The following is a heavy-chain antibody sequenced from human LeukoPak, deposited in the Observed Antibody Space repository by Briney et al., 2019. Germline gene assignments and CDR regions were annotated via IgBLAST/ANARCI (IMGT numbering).Heavy chain of an antibody. V-gene: IGHV4-59*01. CDR1: GGSILPYY. CDR2: IYYSGTT. D-gene: IGHD4-17*01. Sequence: PSETLSLTCPVSGGSILPYYWSWIRQPPGKGLEYIGYIYYSGTTNYNPSLKSRVTMSVDTSRKDFSLKLSSVTAADTAVYFCARGGGVPGPASYGDLEYWGQGTLVTVSS. J-gene: IGHJ4*02. CDR3: ARGGGVPGPASYGDLEY.